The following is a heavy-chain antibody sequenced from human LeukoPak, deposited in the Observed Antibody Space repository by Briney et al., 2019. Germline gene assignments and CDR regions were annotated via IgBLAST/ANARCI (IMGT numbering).Heavy chain of an antibody. CDR2: ISYDATNK. Sequence: GGSLRLSCAASGFTFSSYAMHWVRQAPGKGLEWVTVISYDATNKYYVDSVKGRFTISRDNSKKTLTLQMNSLRAEDTAVYYCARGRYCSSTSCYKGSFYYYGMDVWGQGTTVTVSS. CDR1: GFTFSSYA. CDR3: ARGRYCSSTSCYKGSFYYYGMDV. D-gene: IGHD2-2*02. V-gene: IGHV3-30-3*01. J-gene: IGHJ6*02.